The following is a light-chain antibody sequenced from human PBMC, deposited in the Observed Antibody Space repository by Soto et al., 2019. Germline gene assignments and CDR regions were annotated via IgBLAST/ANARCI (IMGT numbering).Light chain of an antibody. CDR1: QSVSSSY. CDR2: DAS. V-gene: IGKV3-20*01. Sequence: EIVLTQSPGTLSLSPGERATLSCRASQSVSSSYLAWYQQKPGQAPMLLIYDASSRATGIPDRFSGSGSGTDFTLTISRLEPEDFAVYYCQQYGSSPRTFGQGTKVDTK. J-gene: IGKJ1*01. CDR3: QQYGSSPRT.